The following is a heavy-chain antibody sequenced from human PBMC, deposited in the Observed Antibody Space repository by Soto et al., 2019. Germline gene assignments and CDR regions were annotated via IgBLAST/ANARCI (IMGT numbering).Heavy chain of an antibody. D-gene: IGHD2-2*01. Sequence: QVQLVQSGAEVKEPGSSVKVSCQASGGTFSSYALSWVRQAPGQGLEWMGGIIPLFRTPDYAQKFQGRVTITADESTSTAYMELSSLRSEDTAIYYCARDNGRPQVGGNYYYITDVWGQGTTITVSS. CDR1: GGTFSSYA. CDR3: ARDNGRPQVGGNYYYITDV. V-gene: IGHV1-69*12. J-gene: IGHJ6*02. CDR2: IIPLFRTP.